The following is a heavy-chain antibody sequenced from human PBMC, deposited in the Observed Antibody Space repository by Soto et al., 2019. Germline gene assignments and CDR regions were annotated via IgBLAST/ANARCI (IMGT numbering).Heavy chain of an antibody. CDR3: ARIVAAAVDFDY. D-gene: IGHD6-13*01. CDR1: GYTFTSYG. J-gene: IGHJ4*02. V-gene: IGHV1-18*01. Sequence: QVQLVQSGAEVKKPGASVKVSCKASGYTFTSYGISWGRQAPGQGLEWMGWIRAYNGNTDYAKKLQGRVTMTPDTSTTTACMELMCLRSADTAVYYRARIVAAAVDFDYWGQGTLVTVSS. CDR2: IRAYNGNT.